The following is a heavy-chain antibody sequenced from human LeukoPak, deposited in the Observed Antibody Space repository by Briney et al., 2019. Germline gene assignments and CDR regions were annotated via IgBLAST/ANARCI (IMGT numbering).Heavy chain of an antibody. CDR1: GGSISSGVYY. V-gene: IGHV4-39*07. J-gene: IGHJ4*02. Sequence: SSETLSLTCSVSGGSISSGVYYWGWVRQPPGKGLEWIGEINHSGSTNYNPSLKSRVTISVDRSKNQFSLKLSSVTAADTAVYYCARSLPPDYWGQGTLVTVSS. CDR3: ARSLPPDY. CDR2: INHSGST.